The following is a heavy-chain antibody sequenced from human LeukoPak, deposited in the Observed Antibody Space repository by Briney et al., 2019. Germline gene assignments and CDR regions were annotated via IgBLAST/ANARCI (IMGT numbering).Heavy chain of an antibody. CDR3: ARQTTYYDILTGYGGTLYFDY. Sequence: SETLSLTCTVSGGSISSSSYYWGWIRQPPGKGLEWIGSIYYSGITYYNPSLKSRVTISVDTSKNQFSLKLSSVTAADTAVYYCARQTTYYDILTGYGGTLYFDYWGQGTLVTVSS. J-gene: IGHJ4*02. CDR2: IYYSGIT. D-gene: IGHD3-9*01. V-gene: IGHV4-39*01. CDR1: GGSISSSSYY.